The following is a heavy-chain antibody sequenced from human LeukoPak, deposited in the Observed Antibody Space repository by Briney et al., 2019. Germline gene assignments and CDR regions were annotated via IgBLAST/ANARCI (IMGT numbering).Heavy chain of an antibody. J-gene: IGHJ4*02. CDR1: GFTFSSYW. D-gene: IGHD1-26*01. CDR3: TTRGGSFSIFDY. V-gene: IGHV3-74*01. CDR2: INTDGSST. Sequence: GGSLRLSCAASGFTFSSYWMHWVRQAPGKGLVWVSRINTDGSSTSYADSVKGRFTISRDNAKNTLYLQMNSLRAEDTAVYYCTTRGGSFSIFDYWGQGTLVTVSS.